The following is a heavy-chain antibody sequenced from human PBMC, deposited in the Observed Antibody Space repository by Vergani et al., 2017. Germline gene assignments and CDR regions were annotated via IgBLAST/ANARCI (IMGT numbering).Heavy chain of an antibody. J-gene: IGHJ4*02. CDR1: GGPISSYY. V-gene: IGHV4-59*01. CDR2: IYYRGST. CDR3: ARDGGYSSSSRWAVVTPYY. D-gene: IGHD6-6*01. Sequence: QVQLQESGPGLVKPSETLSLTCTVSGGPISSYYWSWIRQPPGKGLEWIGYIYYRGSTNYNPSLKSGVTISLDTTKNQFSLKLSSVTAAVTAVYYLARDGGYSSSSRWAVVTPYYWGQGTLVTVSS.